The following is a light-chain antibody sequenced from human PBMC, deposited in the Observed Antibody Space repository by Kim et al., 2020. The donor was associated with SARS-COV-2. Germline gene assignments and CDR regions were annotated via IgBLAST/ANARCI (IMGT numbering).Light chain of an antibody. Sequence: PGQTASLTWSRYDVGGKYVSWYQQKPGRSPVVVIYQDNQRPSGIPARFSGSNSGNTATLTISGTQAMDEADYYCQAWDSSTHNYVFGAGTKVTVL. V-gene: IGLV3-1*01. CDR1: DVGGKY. J-gene: IGLJ1*01. CDR3: QAWDSSTHNYV. CDR2: QDN.